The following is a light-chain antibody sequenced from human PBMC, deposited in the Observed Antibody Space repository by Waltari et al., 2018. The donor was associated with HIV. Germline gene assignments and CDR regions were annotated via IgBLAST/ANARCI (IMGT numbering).Light chain of an antibody. CDR3: QQYDNHPPYT. Sequence: DIQMNQSPSSLLPPVGHSVPTTCQASLDISNYLNWYQQKPAKPPKLLIYDASNLEPGVPSRFSGSGSGTDFTFTITSQQPEEVATYYCQQYDNHPPYTFGQGTKLEIK. J-gene: IGKJ2*01. V-gene: IGKV1-33*01. CDR1: LDISNY. CDR2: DAS.